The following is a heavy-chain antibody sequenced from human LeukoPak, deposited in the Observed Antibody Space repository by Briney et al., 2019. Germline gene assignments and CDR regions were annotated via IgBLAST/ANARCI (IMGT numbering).Heavy chain of an antibody. D-gene: IGHD5-18*01. V-gene: IGHV3-15*01. CDR1: GFTFSNAC. J-gene: IGHJ4*02. Sequence: GGSLRLSCAASGFTFSNACMSWVRRAPGKGLEWVGHVKTKTDGGTTDYAAPVKGRFAISRDDSKNTLYLQMNSLKTEDTAVYYCTTGTWIQLWLADYWGQGTLVTVSS. CDR2: VKTKTDGGTT. CDR3: TTGTWIQLWLADY.